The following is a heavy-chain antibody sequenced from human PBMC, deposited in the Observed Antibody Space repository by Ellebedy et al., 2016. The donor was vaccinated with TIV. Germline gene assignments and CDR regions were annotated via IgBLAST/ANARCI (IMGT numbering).Heavy chain of an antibody. CDR1: GFTFSSYA. D-gene: IGHD1-7*01. CDR2: ISKDGSNK. V-gene: IGHV3-30-3*01. Sequence: GESLKISCAASGFTFSSYAMHWVRQAPGKGLEWVAVISKDGSNKYYADSVKGRFTISRDNSKNTLYLQMNSLRAEDTAVYYCARDKTGTFGPWGQGTLVTVSS. J-gene: IGHJ5*02. CDR3: ARDKTGTFGP.